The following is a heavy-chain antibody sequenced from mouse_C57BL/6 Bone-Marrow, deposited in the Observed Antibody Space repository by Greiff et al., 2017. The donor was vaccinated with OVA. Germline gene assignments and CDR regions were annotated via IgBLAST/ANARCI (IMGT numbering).Heavy chain of an antibody. CDR1: GYTFTSYW. V-gene: IGHV1-52*01. CDR2: IDPSDSET. J-gene: IGHJ4*01. CDR3: ARFDGYYVFMDY. D-gene: IGHD2-3*01. Sequence: QVQLQQPGAELVRPGSSVKLSCKASGYTFTSYWMHWVKQRPIQGLEWIGNIDPSDSETHYNQKFKDKATLTVDKSSSTAYMQLSSLTSEDSAVYYCARFDGYYVFMDYWGQGTSVTVSS.